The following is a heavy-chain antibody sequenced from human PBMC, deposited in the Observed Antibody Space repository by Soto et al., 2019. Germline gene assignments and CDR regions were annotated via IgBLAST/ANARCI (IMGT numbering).Heavy chain of an antibody. V-gene: IGHV3-30-3*01. J-gene: IGHJ4*02. CDR3: ARGDETYYYDQADY. CDR2: ISYDGSNK. CDR1: GFTFSSYA. Sequence: GGSLRLSCAASGFTFSSYAMHWVRQAPGKGLEWVAVISYDGSNKYYADSVKGRFTISRDNSKNTLYLQMNSLRAEDTAVYYCARGDETYYYDQADYWGQGTLVTVSS. D-gene: IGHD3-22*01.